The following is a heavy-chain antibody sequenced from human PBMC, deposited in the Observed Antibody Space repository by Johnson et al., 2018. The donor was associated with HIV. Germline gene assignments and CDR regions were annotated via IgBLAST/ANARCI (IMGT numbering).Heavy chain of an antibody. CDR2: IRYDGSNK. J-gene: IGHJ3*02. CDR1: EFTFSSYG. Sequence: QMQLVESGGGVVQPGRSLRLSCEASEFTFSSYGMHWVRQAPGTGLEWVAVIRYDGSNKYYADSVKGRFTVSRDSSKNTLFLQMNSLRAEDTAVYFCAKVHIAARWSDAFDIWGQGTMVTVSS. D-gene: IGHD6-6*01. CDR3: AKVHIAARWSDAFDI. V-gene: IGHV3-33*08.